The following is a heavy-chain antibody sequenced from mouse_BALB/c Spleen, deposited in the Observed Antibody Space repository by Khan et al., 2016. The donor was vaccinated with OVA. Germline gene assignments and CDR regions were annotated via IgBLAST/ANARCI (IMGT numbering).Heavy chain of an antibody. J-gene: IGHJ4*01. D-gene: IGHD2-10*01. CDR3: ARPPYFSYVLVY. V-gene: IGHV9-3-1*01. CDR2: INTYTGEP. CDR1: GYTFTNSG. Sequence: QIQLVQSGPELKKPGETVKISCKASGYTFTNSGMNWVKQAPGKGLKWMGWINTYTGEPTYADDFKGRFAFSLETSASTAYLQINTLKSEDTATYFWARPPYFSYVLVYWGKGTSVTVSS.